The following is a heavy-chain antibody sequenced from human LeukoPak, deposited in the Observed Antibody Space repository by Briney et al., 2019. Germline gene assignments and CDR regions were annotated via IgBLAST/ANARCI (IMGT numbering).Heavy chain of an antibody. CDR3: AREYLIFDY. D-gene: IGHD2-2*02. CDR2: ISYDGSNK. CDR1: GFTVSSYA. J-gene: IGHJ4*02. V-gene: IGHV3-30*04. Sequence: GGSLRLSCAASGFTVSSYAMHWVRQAPGKGLEWVAVISYDGSNKYYADSVKGRFTISRDNSKNTLYLQMNSLRAEDTAVYYCAREYLIFDYWGQGTLVTVSS.